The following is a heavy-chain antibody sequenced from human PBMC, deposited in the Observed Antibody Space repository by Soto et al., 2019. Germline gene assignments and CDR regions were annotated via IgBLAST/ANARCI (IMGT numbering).Heavy chain of an antibody. V-gene: IGHV3-23*01. Sequence: EVQLLESGGGLVQPGGSLRLSCAASGFTFSSYAMSWVRQAPGKGLEWVSAISGSGGSTYYADSVKGRFTIARDNPKNTLYPQINTPRADDTAVYYCAKVGLLAYWGQGTLVTFSS. CDR3: AKVGLLAY. CDR1: GFTFSSYA. D-gene: IGHD2-21*01. CDR2: ISGSGGST. J-gene: IGHJ4*02.